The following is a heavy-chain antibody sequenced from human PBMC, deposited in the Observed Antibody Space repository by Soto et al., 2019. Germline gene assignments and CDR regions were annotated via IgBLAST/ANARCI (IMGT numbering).Heavy chain of an antibody. CDR2: ISGSGGST. D-gene: IGHD6-19*01. CDR3: AKAARQWPGPYYFDY. J-gene: IGHJ4*02. CDR1: GFTFSSYA. V-gene: IGHV3-23*01. Sequence: GGSLRLSCAASGFTFSSYAMSWVRQAPGKGLEWVSAISGSGGSTYYADSVKGRFTISRDNSKNTPYLQMNSLRAEDTAVYYCAKAARQWPGPYYFDYWGQGTLVTVSS.